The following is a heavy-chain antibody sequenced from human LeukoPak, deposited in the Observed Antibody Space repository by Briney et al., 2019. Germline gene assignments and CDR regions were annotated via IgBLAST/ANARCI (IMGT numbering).Heavy chain of an antibody. CDR3: ARDEIGSSWYDFDY. J-gene: IGHJ4*02. CDR1: GYTFTSYG. V-gene: IGHV1-18*01. CDR2: ISAYNGNT. D-gene: IGHD6-13*01. Sequence: ASVKVSCKASGYTFTSYGISWVRQAPGQGLEWMGWISAYNGNTNYAQKLQGRVTMTTDTSTSTAYMELSRLRSDDTAVYYCARDEIGSSWYDFDYWGQGTLVTVSS.